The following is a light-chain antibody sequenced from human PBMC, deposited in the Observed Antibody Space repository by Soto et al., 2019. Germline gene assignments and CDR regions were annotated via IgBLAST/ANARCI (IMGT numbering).Light chain of an antibody. V-gene: IGKV3-20*01. Sequence: EIVLTQSPGTLSLSPGERATLSCRASQTVSSIYLAWYQQKPGQAPRLLIYNGSSRATGIPDRFSGSGSGTDFTLTISRLEPEDFAVYYCQQYHSSLWTFGQGTKVDIK. J-gene: IGKJ1*01. CDR1: QTVSSIY. CDR3: QQYHSSLWT. CDR2: NGS.